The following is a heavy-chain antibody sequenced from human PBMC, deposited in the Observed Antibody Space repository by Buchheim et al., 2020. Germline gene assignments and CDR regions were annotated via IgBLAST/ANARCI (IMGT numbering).Heavy chain of an antibody. D-gene: IGHD6-13*01. J-gene: IGHJ4*02. CDR1: GGSISSPTHY. Sequence: QVQLQESGPGLVKPSQTLSLTCTVSGGSISSPTHYWTWIRQLPGKGLEWMGYIYYSGTTYYSPSLQSRVTMSVDPSKKQFSLRLDSVTAADTAVYYCARDYSGTWDWGQGTL. CDR2: IYYSGTT. V-gene: IGHV4-31*03. CDR3: ARDYSGTWD.